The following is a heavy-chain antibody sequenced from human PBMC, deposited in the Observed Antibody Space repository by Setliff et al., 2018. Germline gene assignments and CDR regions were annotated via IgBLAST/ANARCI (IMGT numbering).Heavy chain of an antibody. V-gene: IGHV4-59*08. CDR1: GGSVRNHY. Sequence: PSETLSLTCTVSGGSVRNHYWSWIRQPPGKGLEWIGYVYHSGSTNYNPSLTSRVTMSVDTSKDQISLKLTSVTAADTAIYYCARQTHTYGGFDYLGQGTLVTVSS. D-gene: IGHD4-17*01. CDR3: ARQTHTYGGFDY. J-gene: IGHJ4*02. CDR2: VYHSGST.